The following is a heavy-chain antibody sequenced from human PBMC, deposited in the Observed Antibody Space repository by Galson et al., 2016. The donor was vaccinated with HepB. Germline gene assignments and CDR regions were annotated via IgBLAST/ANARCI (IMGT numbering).Heavy chain of an antibody. J-gene: IGHJ6*02. CDR2: LAYDGSNK. D-gene: IGHD6-13*01. V-gene: IGHV3-30*04. Sequence: SLRLSCAASGFTFSSYTMHWVRQTPGKGLEWVALLAYDGSNKYYADSVKGRFTISRDNSKNTLYLQMNSLRAEDTAIYYCARDARYSSNWYYGVASPGFYYYGMDVWGQGTTVTVSS. CDR1: GFTFSSYT. CDR3: ARDARYSSNWYYGVASPGFYYYGMDV.